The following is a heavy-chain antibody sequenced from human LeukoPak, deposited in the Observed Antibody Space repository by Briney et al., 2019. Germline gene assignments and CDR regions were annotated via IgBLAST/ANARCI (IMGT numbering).Heavy chain of an antibody. V-gene: IGHV4-4*07. CDR3: ARGGRGKAVDFDF. Sequence: PSETLSLTCTVSGGSISSYYWIWIRQPAGKGLEWIGRIYTSGSTNYNPSLKSRVTMSVDTSKNQVSLKLRSVTDADTAVYYCARGGRGKAVDFDFWGQGTLVTVPS. CDR1: GGSISSYY. CDR2: IYTSGST. D-gene: IGHD6-19*01. J-gene: IGHJ4*02.